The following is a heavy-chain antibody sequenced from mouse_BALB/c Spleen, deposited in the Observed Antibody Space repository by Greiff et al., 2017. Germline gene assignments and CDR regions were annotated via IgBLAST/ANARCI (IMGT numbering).Heavy chain of an antibody. Sequence: VQLQQSGAELVRPGVSVKISCKGSGYTFPDYAMHWVKQSHAKSLEWIGVISTYYGDASYNQKFKGKATMTVDKSSSTAYMELARLTSEDSAIYYCARFLIPDWYFDVWGAGTTVTVSS. CDR1: GYTFPDYA. CDR3: ARFLIPDWYFDV. CDR2: ISTYYGDA. D-gene: IGHD2-4*01. V-gene: IGHV1S137*01. J-gene: IGHJ1*01.